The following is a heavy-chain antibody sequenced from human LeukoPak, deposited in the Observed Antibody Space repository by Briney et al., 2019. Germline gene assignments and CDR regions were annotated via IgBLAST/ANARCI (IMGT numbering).Heavy chain of an antibody. D-gene: IGHD6-19*01. J-gene: IGHJ2*01. V-gene: IGHV4-59*01. CDR2: IYYSGST. Sequence: SETLSLTCTVPGGSISRYYSSWIRQPPREGREWMGYIYYSGSTNYNTSLKSRVTISVAASKKQFPLNRRSVTSADTAVYYCAMSLSSGWPGANWYFDLWGRGTLVTVSS. CDR1: GGSISRYY. CDR3: AMSLSSGWPGANWYFDL.